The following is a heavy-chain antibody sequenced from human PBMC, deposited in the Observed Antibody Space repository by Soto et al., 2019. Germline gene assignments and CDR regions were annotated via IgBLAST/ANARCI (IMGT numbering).Heavy chain of an antibody. J-gene: IGHJ6*02. D-gene: IGHD3-16*01. CDR1: GFTFSSYA. Sequence: QVQLVESGGGVVQPGRSLRLSCAASGFTFSSYAMHWVRQAPGKGLEWGAVISYEGSNKYYADSVKGRFTISRDNSRNTLDLQMNRLRAEDTAVYYWARGGELGLGYRMDVWGQGTTVTVS. V-gene: IGHV3-30-3*01. CDR2: ISYEGSNK. CDR3: ARGGELGLGYRMDV.